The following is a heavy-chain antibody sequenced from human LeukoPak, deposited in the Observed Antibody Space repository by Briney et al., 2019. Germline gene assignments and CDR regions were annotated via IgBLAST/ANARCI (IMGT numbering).Heavy chain of an antibody. CDR1: GGSISSSSYY. J-gene: IGHJ4*02. Sequence: SETLSLTCTVSGGSISSSSYYWGWIRQPPGKGLEWIGSIYYSGSTYYNPSLKSRVTISVDTSKNQFSLKLSSVTAADTAVYYCASFDIERGYYFDYWGQGTLVTVSS. CDR3: ASFDIERGYYFDY. V-gene: IGHV4-39*01. D-gene: IGHD3-9*01. CDR2: IYYSGST.